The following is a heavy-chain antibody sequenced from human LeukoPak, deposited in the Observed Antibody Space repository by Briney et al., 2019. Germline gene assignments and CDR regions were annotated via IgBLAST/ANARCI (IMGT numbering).Heavy chain of an antibody. Sequence: SGTLSLTCTVSGDSINSLDLWSWVRQPPGKGLEWIGEMYLSRTTHSNPSVKSRVTISIDKSKNQFFLNLSSVTAADTAVYYCAGLVGRYSSGLYYYYFDYWGQGTLVTVSS. CDR2: MYLSRTT. V-gene: IGHV4-4*02. CDR1: GDSINSLDL. D-gene: IGHD3-22*01. J-gene: IGHJ4*02. CDR3: AGLVGRYSSGLYYYYFDY.